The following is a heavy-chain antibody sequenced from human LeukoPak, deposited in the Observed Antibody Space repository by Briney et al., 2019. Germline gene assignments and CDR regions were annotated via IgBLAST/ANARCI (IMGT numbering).Heavy chain of an antibody. D-gene: IGHD1-1*01. CDR3: ARASWIPNADAVW. J-gene: IGHJ4*02. CDR1: GFSLSSNA. Sequence: GGSLRLSWAASGFSLSSNAMRWVRQAPARGREWVSSIRGNGDTFYADSVKGRFTLSRDDSRNTVYLHLNNLRVEDSAVYYCARASWIPNADAVWWGQGTLVTVSS. CDR2: IRGNGDT. V-gene: IGHV3-23*01.